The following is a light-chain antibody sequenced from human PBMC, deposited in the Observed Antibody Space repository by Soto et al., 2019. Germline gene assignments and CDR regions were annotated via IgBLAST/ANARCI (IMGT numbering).Light chain of an antibody. CDR3: ETWDNSLSALV. V-gene: IGLV1-51*01. CDR1: TSNIGGNY. Sequence: QSVLTQPPSVSAAPGQRVTVSCSGGTSNIGGNYVAWYRQFPRTAPQLIIYDNDKRPSGIPDRLSGSKSGTSATLLITGLQAGDEADYYCETWDNSLSALVFGGGTKVTVL. J-gene: IGLJ2*01. CDR2: DND.